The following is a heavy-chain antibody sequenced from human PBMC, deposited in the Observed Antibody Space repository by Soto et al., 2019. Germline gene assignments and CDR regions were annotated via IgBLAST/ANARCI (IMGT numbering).Heavy chain of an antibody. J-gene: IGHJ4*02. V-gene: IGHV4-34*01. Sequence: SETLSLTCAVYGGSFSGYYWSWIRQPPGKGLEWIGEINHSGSTNYNPSLKSRVTISVDTSKNQFSLKLSSVTAADTAVYYCASGHGYNMNWGQGTLVTVSS. D-gene: IGHD5-12*01. CDR1: GGSFSGYY. CDR2: INHSGST. CDR3: ASGHGYNMN.